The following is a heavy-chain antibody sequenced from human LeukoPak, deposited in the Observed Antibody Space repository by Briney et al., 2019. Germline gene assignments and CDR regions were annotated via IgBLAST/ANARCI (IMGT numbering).Heavy chain of an antibody. CDR3: ARVGTYGSGSYLSWLDY. V-gene: IGHV4-59*01. Sequence: KPSETLSLTCTVAGGSISSYYWSWLRQPPGKGLEWIGYIYYSGTTNYNPSLKSRVTISVDTSRNQFSLKLSSVTAADTAVYYCARVGTYGSGSYLSWLDYWGQGTLVTVSS. CDR1: GGSISSYY. D-gene: IGHD3-10*01. CDR2: IYYSGTT. J-gene: IGHJ4*02.